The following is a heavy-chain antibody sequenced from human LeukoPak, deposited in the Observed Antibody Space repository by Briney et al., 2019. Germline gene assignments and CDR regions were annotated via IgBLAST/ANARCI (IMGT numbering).Heavy chain of an antibody. D-gene: IGHD5-24*01. J-gene: IGHJ3*01. CDR3: ARIRDGYNDAYDL. CDR1: GGTFSSYA. Sequence: SVKVSCKASGGTFSSYAISWVRQAPGQGLEWMGGIIPIFVTVIYAQKFQGRVTITADESTSTVYMELSSLRSEDTAIYYCARIRDGYNDAYDLWGQGTVVTVPS. CDR2: IIPIFVTV. V-gene: IGHV1-69*13.